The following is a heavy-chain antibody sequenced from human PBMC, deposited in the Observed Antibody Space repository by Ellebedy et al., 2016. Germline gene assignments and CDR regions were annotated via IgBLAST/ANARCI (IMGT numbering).Heavy chain of an antibody. D-gene: IGHD3-10*01. V-gene: IGHV4-59*01. J-gene: IGHJ6*03. CDR1: GGSISSYY. CDR2: IYYSGST. Sequence: SETLSLTCTVSGGSISSYYWSWIRQPPGKGLEWFGYIYYSGSTNYNPSLKSRVTISVDTSKNQFSLKLSSVTAADTAVYYCARLSTFGDPPAGYYYYYMDVWGKGTTVTVSS. CDR3: ARLSTFGDPPAGYYYYYMDV.